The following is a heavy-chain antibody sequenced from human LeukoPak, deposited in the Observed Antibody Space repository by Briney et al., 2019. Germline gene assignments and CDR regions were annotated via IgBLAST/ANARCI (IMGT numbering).Heavy chain of an antibody. CDR2: ISTTGSTI. Sequence: PGGSLRLSCAASGFTFSGSEMNWVRQAPGKGLEWVSYISTTGSTIYYADSVKGRFTISRDNAKNSLYLQMSSLRAEDTAVYYCARGDDYGDNSFDYWGQGTLVTASS. CDR3: ARGDDYGDNSFDY. D-gene: IGHD4-17*01. CDR1: GFTFSGSE. V-gene: IGHV3-48*03. J-gene: IGHJ4*02.